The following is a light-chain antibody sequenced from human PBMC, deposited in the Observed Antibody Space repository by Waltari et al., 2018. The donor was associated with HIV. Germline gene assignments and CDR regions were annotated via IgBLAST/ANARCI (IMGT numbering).Light chain of an antibody. CDR2: YAS. CDR1: QSIGSS. V-gene: IGKV6D-21*02. J-gene: IGKJ5*01. Sequence: EIVLPQSPYFQSVTPKEKVTITCRASQSIGSSLHWYQQKPDQSPKLLIKYASKSSSGVPSRFSGSGSGTDFTLTINTLEPEDAAAYYCQQSNGFPITFGQGTRLEIK. CDR3: QQSNGFPIT.